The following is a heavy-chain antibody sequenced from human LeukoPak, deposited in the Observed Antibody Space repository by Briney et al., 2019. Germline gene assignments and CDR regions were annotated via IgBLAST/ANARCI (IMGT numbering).Heavy chain of an antibody. J-gene: IGHJ4*02. CDR1: GYIFIRYG. CDR3: ARDVRGIVGMDYFDY. Sequence: ASVKVSCMASGYIFIRYGISWVRQAPGQGLAWMGWISAYNGNTKYAQKLQGRGTMTTDTSTSTANMELRSLRSDDTAVYYCARDVRGIVGMDYFDYWRQGTLVTVSS. V-gene: IGHV1-18*04. CDR2: ISAYNGNT. D-gene: IGHD3-22*01.